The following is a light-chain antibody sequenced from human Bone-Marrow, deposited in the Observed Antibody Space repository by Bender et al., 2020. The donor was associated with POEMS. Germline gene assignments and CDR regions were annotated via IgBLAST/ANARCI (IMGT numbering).Light chain of an antibody. J-gene: IGLJ3*02. Sequence: QSALTQPASVSGSPGQSITISCTGTSSDVGNYNLVSWYQHHPGKAPKLMIYGDDERPSGVSIRFSGSKSGNTASLTISGLQAEDEGDYYCSSFATSITWVFGGGTKVTVL. CDR1: SSDVGNYNL. V-gene: IGLV2-14*02. CDR2: GDD. CDR3: SSFATSITWV.